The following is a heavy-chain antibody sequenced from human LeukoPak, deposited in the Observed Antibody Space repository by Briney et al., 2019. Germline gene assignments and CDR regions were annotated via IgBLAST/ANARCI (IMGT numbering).Heavy chain of an antibody. Sequence: DPSETLSLTCTVSGGSISSGGYSWSWIRQPPGKGLEWIGYIYHSGSTYYNPSLKSRVTISVDRSKNQFSLKLSSVTAADTAVYYCARTHYSSGWGPTFDYWGQGTLVTVSS. CDR3: ARTHYSSGWGPTFDY. CDR2: IYHSGST. D-gene: IGHD6-19*01. V-gene: IGHV4-30-2*01. CDR1: GGSISSGGYS. J-gene: IGHJ4*02.